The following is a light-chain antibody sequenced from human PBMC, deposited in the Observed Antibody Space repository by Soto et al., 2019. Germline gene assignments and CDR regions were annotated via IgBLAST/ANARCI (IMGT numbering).Light chain of an antibody. J-gene: IGKJ2*01. CDR3: QQYGSSPPT. Sequence: EIVLTQSPGTLSLSPGERATLSCRASQSVSSSYLAWYQQKPGQAPRLLIYGASNRATGIPDRFSGSGSGTAFTLTISSLAPEDLAVYYWQQYGSSPPTFGQGTKLEIK. CDR2: GAS. V-gene: IGKV3-20*01. CDR1: QSVSSSY.